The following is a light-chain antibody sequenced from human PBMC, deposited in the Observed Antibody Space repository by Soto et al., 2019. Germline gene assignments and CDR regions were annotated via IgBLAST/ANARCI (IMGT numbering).Light chain of an antibody. Sequence: DIQMTQSPSSLSASVGDRVTITCRASPSISSYLNWYQQKPGKAPKLLIYAASSLQSGVPSRFSGSGSGTDFTLTISSLQPEDFATYYCQQSYSTPRFTFGPGTKVDI. V-gene: IGKV1-39*01. CDR2: AAS. J-gene: IGKJ3*01. CDR1: PSISSY. CDR3: QQSYSTPRFT.